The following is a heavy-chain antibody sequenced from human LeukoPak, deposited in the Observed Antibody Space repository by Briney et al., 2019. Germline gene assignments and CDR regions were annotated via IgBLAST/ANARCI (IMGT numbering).Heavy chain of an antibody. CDR1: GFTFSSYS. CDR2: IYSGGST. Sequence: QSGGSLRLSCAASGFTFSSYSMNWVRQAPGKGLEWASVIYSGGSTYYADSVKGRFTISRDNSKNTLYLQMNSLRAEDTAVYYCARDRRGSYSLSFDYWGQGTLVTVSS. J-gene: IGHJ4*02. CDR3: ARDRRGSYSLSFDY. D-gene: IGHD1-26*01. V-gene: IGHV3-66*01.